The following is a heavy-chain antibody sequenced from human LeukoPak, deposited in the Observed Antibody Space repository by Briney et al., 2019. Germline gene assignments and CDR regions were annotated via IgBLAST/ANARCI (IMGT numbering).Heavy chain of an antibody. D-gene: IGHD2-15*01. CDR2: IYYSGST. CDR3: ARRLYCSGGSCQYYFDY. CDR1: GGSISSSSYY. J-gene: IGHJ4*02. Sequence: SETLSLTCTVSGGSISSSSYYWGWIRQPPGKGLEWIGSIYYSGSTYYNPSLKSRVTISVDTSKNQFSLKLGSVTAADTAVYYCARRLYCSGGSCQYYFDYWGQGTLVTVSS. V-gene: IGHV4-39*01.